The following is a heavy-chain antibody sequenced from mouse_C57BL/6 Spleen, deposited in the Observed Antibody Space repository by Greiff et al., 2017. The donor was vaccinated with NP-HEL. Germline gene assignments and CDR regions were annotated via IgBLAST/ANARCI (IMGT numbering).Heavy chain of an antibody. CDR2: ISSGSSTN. V-gene: IGHV5-17*01. CDR1: GFTFSDYG. D-gene: IGHD1-1*01. CDR3: ANYYGSSYDAMDY. J-gene: IGHJ4*01. Sequence: EVKLMESGGGLVKPGGSLKLSCAASGFTFSDYGMHWVRQAPEKGLEWVAYISSGSSTNYYADTVKGRFTISRDNAKNTLFLQMTSLRSEDTAMYYCANYYGSSYDAMDYWGQGTSVTVSS.